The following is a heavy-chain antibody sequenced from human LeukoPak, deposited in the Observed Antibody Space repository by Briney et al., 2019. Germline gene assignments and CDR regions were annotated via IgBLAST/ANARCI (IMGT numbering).Heavy chain of an antibody. CDR2: IYYSGST. D-gene: IGHD4-17*01. J-gene: IGHJ3*02. CDR1: GGSISSYY. CDR3: ARHQGTTVTTPAAFDI. Sequence: SETLSLTCAVSGGSISSYYWSWIRQPPGKGLEWIGYIYYSGSTNYNPSLKSRVTISVDTSKNQFSLKLSSVTAADTAVYYCARHQGTTVTTPAAFDIWGQGTMVTVSS. V-gene: IGHV4-59*08.